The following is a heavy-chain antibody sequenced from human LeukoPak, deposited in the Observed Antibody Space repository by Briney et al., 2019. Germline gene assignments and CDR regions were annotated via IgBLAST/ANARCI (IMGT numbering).Heavy chain of an antibody. CDR2: ISSSGSTI. V-gene: IGHV3-48*03. CDR3: ARERNYYDSSGYYFVDY. D-gene: IGHD3-22*01. J-gene: IGHJ4*02. Sequence: PGGSLRLSCAASGFTFSSYEMNWVRQAPGKGLEWVSYISSSGSTIYYADSVKGRFTISRDNAKNSLYLQMNSLRAEDTAVYYCARERNYYDSSGYYFVDYWGQGTLVTVSS. CDR1: GFTFSSYE.